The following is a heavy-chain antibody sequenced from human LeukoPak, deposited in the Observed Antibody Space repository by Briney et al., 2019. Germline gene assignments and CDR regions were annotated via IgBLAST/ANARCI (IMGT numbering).Heavy chain of an antibody. CDR3: ARAEGYGDYLDY. CDR1: GGSISSYY. J-gene: IGHJ4*02. D-gene: IGHD4-17*01. Sequence: PSETLSLTCTVSGGSISSYYWSWIRQPPGKGLEWIGYIYYSGSTNYNPSLKSRVTISVDTSKNQFSLKLSSVTAADTAVYYCARAEGYGDYLDYWGQGTLVTVSS. CDR2: IYYSGST. V-gene: IGHV4-59*08.